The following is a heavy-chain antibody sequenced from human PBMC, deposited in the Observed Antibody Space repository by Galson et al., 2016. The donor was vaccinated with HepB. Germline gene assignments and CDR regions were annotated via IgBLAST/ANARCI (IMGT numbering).Heavy chain of an antibody. J-gene: IGHJ4*02. CDR2: IWYDGGNK. D-gene: IGHD6-13*01. V-gene: IGHV3-33*08. CDR3: VRDGAIHPSSWFDF. CDR1: GFSVSRNY. Sequence: SLRLSCAASGFSVSRNYMSWVRQAPGKGLEWVAIIWYDGGNKYYADSVKGRFTISRDNSKNTLYLQMDSLRVEDTAVYYCVRDGAIHPSSWFDFWGQGTLVSVSS.